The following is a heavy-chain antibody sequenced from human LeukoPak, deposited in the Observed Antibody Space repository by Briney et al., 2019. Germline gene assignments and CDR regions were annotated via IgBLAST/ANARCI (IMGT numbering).Heavy chain of an antibody. CDR2: IYTSGST. V-gene: IGHV4-4*07. Sequence: PSETLSLTCTVSGCSFSTYYMSWVRQPAGRGLEWIGRIYTSGSTNYNPSLKGRFTMSRDTSKNQFSLKLTSVTAADTAVYYVVRESCHSSRWYYCDYWLRGTL. CDR3: VRESCHSSRWYYCDY. J-gene: IGHJ4*02. CDR1: GCSFSTYY. D-gene: IGHD6-13*01.